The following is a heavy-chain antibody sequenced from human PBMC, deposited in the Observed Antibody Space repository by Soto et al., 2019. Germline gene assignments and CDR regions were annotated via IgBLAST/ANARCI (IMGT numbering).Heavy chain of an antibody. D-gene: IGHD1-26*01. V-gene: IGHV4-59*01. CDR2: IYYSGSTST. CDR3: ASGSYLWGFFY. Sequence: SETLSLTCTVSGGSISSNYWSWIRQPPGKRLEWIGYIYYSGSTSTNYNPSLKSRVTISVDKSRNQFSLKLSSVTAADTAVYYCASGSYLWGFFYWGQGTLVTVSS. J-gene: IGHJ4*02. CDR1: GGSISSNY.